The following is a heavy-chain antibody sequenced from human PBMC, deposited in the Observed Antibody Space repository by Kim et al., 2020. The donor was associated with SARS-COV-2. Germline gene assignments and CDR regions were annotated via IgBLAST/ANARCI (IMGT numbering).Heavy chain of an antibody. CDR1: GFTLTSSA. V-gene: IGHV3-23*01. CDR3: ARKAHTSALYSYSHP. CDR2: LRGSGKSI. J-gene: IGHJ5*02. D-gene: IGHD2-21*02. Sequence: GGSLRLSCVASGFTLTSSAMNWVRQAPGRGLEWVSTLRGSGKSIYYADSVRGRFTISRDDSKNTLYLQMNSLRAEDTALYFCARKAHTSALYSYSHPLGQASPLTVPS.